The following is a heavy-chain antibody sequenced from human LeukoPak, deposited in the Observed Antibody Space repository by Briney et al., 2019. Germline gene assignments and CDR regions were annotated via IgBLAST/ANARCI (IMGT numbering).Heavy chain of an antibody. CDR3: ARRIAAAGFGY. CDR2: INHSGNT. CDR1: GGSFSGYY. D-gene: IGHD6-13*01. Sequence: PSETLSLTCAVSGGSFSGYYWSWIRQPPGKGLEWIGEINHSGNTNYNPPLKSRVTISVATSKNQFSLKLSSVTAADTAVYYCARRIAAAGFGYWGQGTLVTVSS. V-gene: IGHV4-34*01. J-gene: IGHJ4*02.